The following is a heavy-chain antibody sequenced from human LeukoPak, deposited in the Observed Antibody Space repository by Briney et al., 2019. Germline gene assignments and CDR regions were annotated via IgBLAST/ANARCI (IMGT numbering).Heavy chain of an antibody. CDR2: ISSSGSTI. CDR3: ARTHRTYYDFWSGYYLDY. Sequence: KPGGSLRLSCAASGFTFSDYYMSWIRQAPGKGLGWVSYISSSGSTIYYADSVKGRFTISRDNAKNSLYLQMNSLRAEDTAVYYCARTHRTYYDFWSGYYLDYWGQGTLVTVSS. V-gene: IGHV3-11*01. J-gene: IGHJ4*02. CDR1: GFTFSDYY. D-gene: IGHD3-3*01.